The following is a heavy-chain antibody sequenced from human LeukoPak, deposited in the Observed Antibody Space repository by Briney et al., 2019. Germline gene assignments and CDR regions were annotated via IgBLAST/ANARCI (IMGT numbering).Heavy chain of an antibody. CDR3: TTDRASYSSSWPAEYFQH. J-gene: IGHJ1*01. D-gene: IGHD6-13*01. V-gene: IGHV3-15*01. CDR1: GFTFSNAW. CDR2: IKSKTDGGTT. Sequence: GGSLRLSCAASGFTFSNAWISWVRQAPGKGLEWVGRIKSKTDGGTTDYAAPVKGRFTISRDDSKNTLYLQMNSLKTQDTAVYYCTTDRASYSSSWPAEYFQHWGQGTLVTVSS.